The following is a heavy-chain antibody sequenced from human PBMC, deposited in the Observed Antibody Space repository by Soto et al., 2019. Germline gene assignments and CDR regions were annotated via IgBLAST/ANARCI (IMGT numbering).Heavy chain of an antibody. CDR3: VKGAVQAHDSSGYYPL. Sequence: GGSLRLSCSASGFTFSSYAMHWVRQAPGKGLEYVSAISSNGGSTYYADSVKGRFTISRDNSKNTLYLQMSSLRAEDTAVYYCVKGAVQAHDSSGYYPLWGQGTLVTVSS. CDR2: ISSNGGST. D-gene: IGHD3-22*01. J-gene: IGHJ4*02. V-gene: IGHV3-64D*08. CDR1: GFTFSSYA.